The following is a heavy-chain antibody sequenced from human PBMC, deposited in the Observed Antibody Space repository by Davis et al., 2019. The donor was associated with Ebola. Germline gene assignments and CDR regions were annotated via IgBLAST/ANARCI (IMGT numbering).Heavy chain of an antibody. V-gene: IGHV1-69*05. CDR1: GGTFSSYA. CDR3: ARDTSGNNYYYYGMDV. J-gene: IGHJ6*04. Sequence: SVKVSCKASGGTFSSYAISWVRQAPGQGLEWMGGIIPTFGTASYAQKFQDRVTMTTDTSTSTAYMELRSLRSDDTAVYYCARDTSGNNYYYYGMDVWGKGTTVTVSS. CDR2: IIPTFGTA. D-gene: IGHD1-26*01.